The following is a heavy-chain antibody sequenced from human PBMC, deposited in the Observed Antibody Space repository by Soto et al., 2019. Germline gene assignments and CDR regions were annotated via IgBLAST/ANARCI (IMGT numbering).Heavy chain of an antibody. D-gene: IGHD1-1*01. CDR3: AREWRTPDAPLEYYYHHYGMDV. V-gene: IGHV1-69*13. CDR1: GGTFSSYA. CDR2: IIPIFGTA. Sequence: SVKVSCKASGGTFSSYAISWVRQAPGQGLEWMGGIIPIFGTANYAQKFQGRVTITADESTSTAYMELSSLRSEDTAVYYCAREWRTPDAPLEYYYHHYGMDVWGQGTTVTVS. J-gene: IGHJ6*02.